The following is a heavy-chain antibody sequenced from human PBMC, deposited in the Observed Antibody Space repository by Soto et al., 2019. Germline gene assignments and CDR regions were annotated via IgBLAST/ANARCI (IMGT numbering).Heavy chain of an antibody. D-gene: IGHD1-26*01. CDR2: ISGSGGST. CDR1: GFTFSSYA. Sequence: GGSLRLSCAASGFTFSSYAMSWVRQAPGKGLEWVSAISGSGGSTYYADSVKGRFTISRDNSKNTLYLQMNSLRAEDTAVYYCAKGNGARGWGPKSELDAFDIWAQGTMVTVSS. V-gene: IGHV3-23*01. J-gene: IGHJ3*02. CDR3: AKGNGARGWGPKSELDAFDI.